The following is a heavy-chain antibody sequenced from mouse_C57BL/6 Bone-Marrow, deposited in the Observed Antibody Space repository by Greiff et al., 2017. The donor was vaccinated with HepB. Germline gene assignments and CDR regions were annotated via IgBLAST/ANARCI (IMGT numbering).Heavy chain of an antibody. J-gene: IGHJ4*01. CDR3: ARPTIVTSYYAMDY. CDR1: GYTFTSYW. CDR2: IDPNSGGT. Sequence: VPLQQPGAELVKPGASVKLSCQASGYTFTSYWMHLVKQRPWRGLEWVGRIDPNSGGTKYNEKFKSKATLTVHKPSSTAYMQLSILTSEDSAVYYCARPTIVTSYYAMDYWGQGTSVTVSS. V-gene: IGHV1-72*01. D-gene: IGHD2-5*01.